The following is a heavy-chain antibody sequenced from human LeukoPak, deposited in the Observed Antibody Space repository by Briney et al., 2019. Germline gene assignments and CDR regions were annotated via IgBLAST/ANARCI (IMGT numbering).Heavy chain of an antibody. V-gene: IGHV1-46*01. CDR3: ASMPIAYCSGGSCYSTWFDP. D-gene: IGHD2-15*01. Sequence: ASVKVSCKASGYTFTSYYMHWVRQAPGQGLEWMGIINPSGGSTSYAQKFQGRVTMTRDTSTSTVYMELSSLRSEDTAVYYCASMPIAYCSGGSCYSTWFDPWGQGTLVTVSS. J-gene: IGHJ5*02. CDR1: GYTFTSYY. CDR2: INPSGGST.